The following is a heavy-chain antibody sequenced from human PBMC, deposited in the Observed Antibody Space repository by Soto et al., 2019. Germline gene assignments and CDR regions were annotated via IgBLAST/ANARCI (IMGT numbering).Heavy chain of an antibody. CDR3: ARATPGLLFSY. D-gene: IGHD4-17*01. V-gene: IGHV3-53*04. CDR1: GFTVSSNY. J-gene: IGHJ4*02. Sequence: PGGSLRLSCTASGFTVSSNYMSWVRQAPGKGLEWVSVIYSGGSTYYADSVKGRFTISRHNSKNTLYLQMNSLRAEDTAVYYCARATPGLLFSYWGQGTLVTVSS. CDR2: IYSGGST.